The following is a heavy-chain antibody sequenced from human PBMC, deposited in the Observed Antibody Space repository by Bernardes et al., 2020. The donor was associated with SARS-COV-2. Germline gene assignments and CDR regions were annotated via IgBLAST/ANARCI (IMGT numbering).Heavy chain of an antibody. J-gene: IGHJ4*02. CDR1: GFTFSGHY. V-gene: IGHV3-72*01. D-gene: IGHD7-27*01. CDR2: IRNKANSYST. Sequence: GGSLRLSCAASGFTFSGHYMDWVRQAPGRGLEWVGRIRNKANSYSTNYAASVRGRFTISRDDSQNSLYLQMNGLQTDDTAVYYCARIRLVTIPIWGRAFDAWGQGTLVTGSS. CDR3: ARIRLVTIPIWGRAFDA.